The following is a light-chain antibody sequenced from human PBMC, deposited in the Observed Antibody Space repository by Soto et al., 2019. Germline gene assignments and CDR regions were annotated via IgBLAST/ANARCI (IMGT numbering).Light chain of an antibody. CDR2: SAS. CDR3: QKYNSAPRT. V-gene: IGKV1-27*01. J-gene: IGKJ4*01. CDR1: QAISTY. Sequence: DIQMTQSPSSLSASVGDRVTITCRASQAISTYLAWYQQKPGKVPQLPIYSASTLQSGVPTRFSGSGSGTDFTLTISRLQPEDVATYYCQKYNSAPRTFGGGTKVEIK.